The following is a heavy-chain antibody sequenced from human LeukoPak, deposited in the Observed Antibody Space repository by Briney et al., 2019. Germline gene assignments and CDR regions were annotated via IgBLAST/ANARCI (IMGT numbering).Heavy chain of an antibody. Sequence: SETLSLTCAVYGGSFSGYYWSWIRQPPGKGLEWIGEVSHSGSTNYNPSLKSRVTISVDTSKNQFSLKLSSVTAADTAVYYCARNYDAFDIWGQGTMVTVSS. CDR2: VSHSGST. CDR1: GGSFSGYY. D-gene: IGHD1-7*01. CDR3: ARNYDAFDI. V-gene: IGHV4-34*01. J-gene: IGHJ3*02.